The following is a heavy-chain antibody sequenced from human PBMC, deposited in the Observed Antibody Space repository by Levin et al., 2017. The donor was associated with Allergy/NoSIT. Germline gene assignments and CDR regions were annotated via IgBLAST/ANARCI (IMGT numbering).Heavy chain of an antibody. J-gene: IGHJ6*02. CDR3: ATSSSGNYYAMDV. Sequence: NPSETLSLTCAVSGDSITTYYWSFIRQPPGKGLEWIGYIYYTKTTRYNPSLKGRVTMSVDASKNQFSLKVTSVSAADTAVYYCATSSSGNYYAMDVWGQGTAVTVSS. V-gene: IGHV4-59*12. CDR2: IYYTKTT. CDR1: GDSITTYY. D-gene: IGHD3-10*01.